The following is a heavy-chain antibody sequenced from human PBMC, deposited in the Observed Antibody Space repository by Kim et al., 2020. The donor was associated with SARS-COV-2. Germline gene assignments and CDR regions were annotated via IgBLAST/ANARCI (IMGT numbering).Heavy chain of an antibody. J-gene: IGHJ4*02. Sequence: GGSLRLSCAASGFTFSSYAMSWVRQAPGKGLEWVSAISGSGGSTYYADSVKGRFTISRDNSKNTLYLQMNSLRAEDTAVYYCAKGRLRWLQFSYFDYWGQGTLVTVSS. CDR3: AKGRLRWLQFSYFDY. V-gene: IGHV3-23*01. D-gene: IGHD5-12*01. CDR1: GFTFSSYA. CDR2: ISGSGGST.